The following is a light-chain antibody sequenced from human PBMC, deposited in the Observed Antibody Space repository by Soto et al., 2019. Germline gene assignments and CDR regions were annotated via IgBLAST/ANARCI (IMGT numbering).Light chain of an antibody. CDR2: LGS. CDR3: MQALQTPT. J-gene: IGKJ1*01. CDR1: QSLLHSNGYNY. Sequence: DVVMTQTPLSLSVTPGQPASNSCKSSQSLLHSNGYNYLDWYLQKPGQSPQLLIYLGSNRSSGVPDRFSGSGSGTDFTLKISRVEAEDVGVYYCMQALQTPTFGQGTKVDIK. V-gene: IGKV2-28*01.